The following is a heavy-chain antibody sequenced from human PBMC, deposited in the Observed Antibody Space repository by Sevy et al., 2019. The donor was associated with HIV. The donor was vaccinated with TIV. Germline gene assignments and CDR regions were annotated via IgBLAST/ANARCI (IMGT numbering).Heavy chain of an antibody. J-gene: IGHJ3*01. CDR1: GYNFAAHW. CDR2: LFPGNSDI. D-gene: IGHD2-15*01. Sequence: GESLKNSCRASGYNFAAHWIGWVRQMPGKGLEWMGILFPGNSDIRSFQGHVTVSVDKSINTAYLQWANLRASDSAMYFCARGGHLPLDAFDLWGPGTKVTVSS. CDR3: ARGGHLPLDAFDL. V-gene: IGHV5-51*01.